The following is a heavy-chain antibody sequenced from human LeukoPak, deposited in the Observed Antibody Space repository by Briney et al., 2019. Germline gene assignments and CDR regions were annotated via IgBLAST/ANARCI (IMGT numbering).Heavy chain of an antibody. CDR3: ARPLLTQPAFQH. V-gene: IGHV3-53*01. D-gene: IGHD3-9*01. CDR1: GFSVTDNY. CDR2: IYSGGGT. J-gene: IGHJ1*01. Sequence: GGSQRLSCAASGFSVTDNYMSWVRQAPGKGLEWVSVIYSGGGTHYADSVKGRFTISRDNSKNTLYLQMNSLRPEDTAVYYCARPLLTQPAFQHWGQGTLVTVSS.